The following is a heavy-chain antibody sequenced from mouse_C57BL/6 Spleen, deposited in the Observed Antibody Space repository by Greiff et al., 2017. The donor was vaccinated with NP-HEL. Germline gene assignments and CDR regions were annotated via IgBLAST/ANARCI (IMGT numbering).Heavy chain of an antibody. CDR2: IYPSDSET. V-gene: IGHV1-61*01. CDR1: GYTFTSYW. J-gene: IGHJ2*01. CDR3: ARKEYGYDVGFDY. D-gene: IGHD2-2*01. Sequence: QVQLQQPGAELVRPGSSVKLSCKASGYTFTSYWMDWVKQRPGQGLEWIGNIYPSDSETHYNQKFKDKATLTVDKSSSTAYMQLSSLTSEDSAVYYCARKEYGYDVGFDYWGQGTTLTVSS.